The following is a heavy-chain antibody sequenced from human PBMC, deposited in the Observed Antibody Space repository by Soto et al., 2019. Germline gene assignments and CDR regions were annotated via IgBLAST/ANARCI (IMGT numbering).Heavy chain of an antibody. CDR2: IIPIFGTA. D-gene: IGHD3-22*01. J-gene: IGHJ3*02. CDR1: GGTFSSYA. Sequence: ASVKVSCKASGGTFSSYAFSWVRQAPGQGLEWMGGIIPIFGTANYAQIFQGRVTITADESTSTAYMELSSLRSEDTAVYYCATGSIYYYDTSGYPDAFDIWGQGTMVTVSS. V-gene: IGHV1-69*13. CDR3: ATGSIYYYDTSGYPDAFDI.